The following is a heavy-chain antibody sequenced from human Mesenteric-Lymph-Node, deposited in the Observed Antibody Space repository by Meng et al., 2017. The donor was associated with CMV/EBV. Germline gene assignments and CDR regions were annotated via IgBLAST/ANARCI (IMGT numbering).Heavy chain of an antibody. CDR1: VGSFSGYD. J-gene: IGHJ4*02. D-gene: IGHD2/OR15-2a*01. CDR2: INHSGST. V-gene: IGHV4-34*01. CDR3: AKSRSSTPGIVDD. Sequence: QWGEGWLKLLGTLSLPCVAYVGSFSGYDWGWIRQPPGKGLEWIGEINHSGSTNYNPSLKSRVTISVDTSKNQFSLKLNSVTTADTAVYYCAKSRSSTPGIVDDWGQGTLVTVSS.